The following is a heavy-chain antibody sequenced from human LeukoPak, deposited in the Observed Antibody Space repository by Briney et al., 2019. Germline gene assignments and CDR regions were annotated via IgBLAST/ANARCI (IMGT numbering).Heavy chain of an antibody. J-gene: IGHJ5*02. D-gene: IGHD3-9*01. CDR3: ARDGGPGVLRYFDWLDWFDP. CDR1: GYTLTSYA. Sequence: GASVKVSCKASGYTLTSYAMNWVRQAPGQGLEWMGWINTNTGNPTYAQGFTGRFVFSLDTSVSTAYLQISSLKAEDTAVYYCARDGGPGVLRYFDWLDWFDPWGQGTLVTVSS. V-gene: IGHV7-4-1*02. CDR2: INTNTGNP.